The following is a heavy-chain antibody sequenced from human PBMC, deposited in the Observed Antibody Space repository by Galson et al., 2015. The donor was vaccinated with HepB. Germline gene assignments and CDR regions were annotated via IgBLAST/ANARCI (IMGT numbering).Heavy chain of an antibody. CDR1: GFTFSSYG. CDR3: AKDEDYSNYDDYYGMDV. J-gene: IGHJ6*02. D-gene: IGHD4-11*01. V-gene: IGHV3-30*18. Sequence: SLRLSCAASGFTFSSYGMHWVRQAPGKGLEWVAVKSYDGSNKYYADSVKGRFTISRDNSKNTLYLQMNSLRAEDTAVYYCAKDEDYSNYDDYYGMDVWGQGTTVTVSS. CDR2: KSYDGSNK.